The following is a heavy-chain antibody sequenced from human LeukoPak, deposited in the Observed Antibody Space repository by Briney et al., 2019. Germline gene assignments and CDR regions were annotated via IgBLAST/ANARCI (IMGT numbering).Heavy chain of an antibody. CDR2: ISGSGGST. Sequence: GGSLRLSCAASGFTFSSYAMSWVRQAPGKGLEWVSAISGSGGSTYYADSVKGRFTISRDNSKNTLYLQMNSLRAVDTAVYYCAKVLSSWYDMDVWGQGTTVTVSS. CDR1: GFTFSSYA. J-gene: IGHJ6*02. V-gene: IGHV3-23*01. D-gene: IGHD6-13*01. CDR3: AKVLSSWYDMDV.